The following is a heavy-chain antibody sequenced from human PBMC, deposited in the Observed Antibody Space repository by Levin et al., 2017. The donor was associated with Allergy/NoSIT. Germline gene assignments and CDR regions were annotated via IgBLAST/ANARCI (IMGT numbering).Heavy chain of an antibody. J-gene: IGHJ4*02. D-gene: IGHD6-19*01. Sequence: GGSLRLSCVASGLTYSTYMHWVRQAPGKGLEWVAVIAYDGGNIYYADSVKGRFTISRDNSKNTLYLQMNSMRPEDTAVYYCSNSLYSSGYLFFDYWGQGTLVTVSS. CDR1: GLTYSTY. CDR2: IAYDGGNI. CDR3: SNSLYSSGYLFFDY. V-gene: IGHV3-30*18.